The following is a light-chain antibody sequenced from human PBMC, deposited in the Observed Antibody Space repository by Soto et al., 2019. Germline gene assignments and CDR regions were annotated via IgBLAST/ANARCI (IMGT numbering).Light chain of an antibody. CDR3: QQRSNFMYT. CDR1: QSVGSF. CDR2: DAS. J-gene: IGKJ2*01. Sequence: EIVLTQSPATLSLSPGERVTLSCRASQSVGSFLAWYQQQPGQAPRLLIYDASNRATGIPARFSGSGSGTDFTLTISSLEPEDFAVYYCQQRSNFMYTFGQGTKLELK. V-gene: IGKV3-11*01.